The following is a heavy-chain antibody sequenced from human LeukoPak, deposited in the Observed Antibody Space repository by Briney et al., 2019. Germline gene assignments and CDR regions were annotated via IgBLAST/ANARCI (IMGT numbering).Heavy chain of an antibody. Sequence: SETLSLTCTVSGGSISSYYWSWIRQPPGKGLEWIGYIYTSGSTNYNPSLRSRVTISVDTSKNQFSLKLSSVTAADTAVYYCARHAVAAYYYYMDVWGKGTTVTVSS. CDR2: IYTSGST. J-gene: IGHJ6*03. D-gene: IGHD6-6*01. CDR1: GGSISSYY. CDR3: ARHAVAAYYYYMDV. V-gene: IGHV4-4*09.